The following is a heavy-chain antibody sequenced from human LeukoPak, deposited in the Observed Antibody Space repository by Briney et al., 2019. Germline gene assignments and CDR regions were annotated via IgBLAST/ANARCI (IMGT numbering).Heavy chain of an antibody. CDR2: IYSGGST. D-gene: IGHD2-2*01. CDR1: GFTVSSNY. Sequence: GGSLRLSCAASGFTVSSNYMSWVRQAPGKGLEWVSVIYSGGSTYYADSVKGRFTISRDNAKNSLYLQMNSLRAEDTAVYYCARGEPGGIVVVPAGAFDIWGQGTMVTVSS. J-gene: IGHJ3*02. V-gene: IGHV3-66*01. CDR3: ARGEPGGIVVVPAGAFDI.